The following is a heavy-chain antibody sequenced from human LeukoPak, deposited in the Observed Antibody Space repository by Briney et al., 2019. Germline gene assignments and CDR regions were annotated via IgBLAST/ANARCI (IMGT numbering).Heavy chain of an antibody. Sequence: GGSLRLSCAASGFTFSSYGMHWVRQAPGKGLEWVAVIWYDGSNKYYADSVKGRFTISRDNSKNTLYLQMNSLRAEDTAVYYCGRVPEGYGYNPYYYYGMDVWGQGTTVTVSS. CDR3: GRVPEGYGYNPYYYYGMDV. D-gene: IGHD5-24*01. J-gene: IGHJ6*02. CDR1: GFTFSSYG. CDR2: IWYDGSNK. V-gene: IGHV3-33*01.